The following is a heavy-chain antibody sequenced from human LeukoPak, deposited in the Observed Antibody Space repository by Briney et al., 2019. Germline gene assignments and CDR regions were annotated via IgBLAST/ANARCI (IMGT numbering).Heavy chain of an antibody. V-gene: IGHV4-34*01. CDR2: INHSGST. J-gene: IGHJ6*03. CDR3: ANMYGRDSGYYYYYYMDV. D-gene: IGHD4-23*01. Sequence: SETLSLTCAVYGGSFSGYYWSWIRQPPGKGLEWIGEINHSGSTNYNPSLKSRVTISVDTSKNQFSLKLSSVTAADTAVYYCANMYGRDSGYYYYYYMDVWGKGTTVTVSS. CDR1: GGSFSGYY.